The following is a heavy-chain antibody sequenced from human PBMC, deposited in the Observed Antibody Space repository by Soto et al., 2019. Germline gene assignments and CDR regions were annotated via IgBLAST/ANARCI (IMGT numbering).Heavy chain of an antibody. Sequence: EVQLVESGGGLVQPGASLRLSCAASGFTFSQFWMTWVRQAPGKGLEWVANIRQDGSEKYYVDSVKGRLTISRENAKNSLFLQMNSLGVEDTAVYYCARVGVVVVAAASYDYYYYMDVWGKGTAVTVSS. CDR2: IRQDGSEK. V-gene: IGHV3-7*01. J-gene: IGHJ6*03. CDR3: ARVGVVVVAAASYDYYYYMDV. CDR1: GFTFSQFW. D-gene: IGHD2-15*01.